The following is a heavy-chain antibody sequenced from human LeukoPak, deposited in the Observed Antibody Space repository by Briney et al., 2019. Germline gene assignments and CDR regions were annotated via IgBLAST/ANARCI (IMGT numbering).Heavy chain of an antibody. CDR3: ARVSGLAFDY. CDR1: GGSISSSSYY. J-gene: IGHJ4*02. V-gene: IGHV4-39*07. D-gene: IGHD6-19*01. Sequence: SETLSLTCTVSGGSISSSSYYWGWIRQPPGKGLEWIGSIYYSGSTNYNPSLKSRVTISVDTSKNQFSLKLSSVTAADTAVYYCARVSGLAFDYWGQGTLVTVSS. CDR2: IYYSGST.